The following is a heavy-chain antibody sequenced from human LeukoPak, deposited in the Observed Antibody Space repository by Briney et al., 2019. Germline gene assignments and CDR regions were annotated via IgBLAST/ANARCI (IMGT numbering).Heavy chain of an antibody. CDR1: EFTVSSNY. D-gene: IGHD3-16*01. CDR2: IYSGGDT. J-gene: IGHJ4*02. Sequence: GGSLRLSCAAPEFTVSSNYMAWVRQAPGKGLEWVSLIYSGGDTYYADSVQGRFTISRDNSKNMFHLQMNSLRAEDTAVYYCASRRPGSGYSYGYVDSWGQGTLVTVSS. V-gene: IGHV3-66*01. CDR3: ASRRPGSGYSYGYVDS.